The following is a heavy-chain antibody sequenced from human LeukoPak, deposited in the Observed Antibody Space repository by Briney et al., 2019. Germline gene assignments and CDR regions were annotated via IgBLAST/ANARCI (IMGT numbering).Heavy chain of an antibody. Sequence: PSETLSLTCAVYGGSFSGYYWSWIRQPPGKGLDWIGEINHSGSTNYNPSLKSRVTISVDTSKNQFSLKLSSVTAADTAVYYCARAHDFWSGYLSYWGQGTLVTVSS. CDR2: INHSGST. CDR3: ARAHDFWSGYLSY. V-gene: IGHV4-34*01. J-gene: IGHJ4*02. D-gene: IGHD3-3*01. CDR1: GGSFSGYY.